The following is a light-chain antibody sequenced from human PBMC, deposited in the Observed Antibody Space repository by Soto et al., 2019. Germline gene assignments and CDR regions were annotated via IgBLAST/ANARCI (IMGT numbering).Light chain of an antibody. CDR2: EGS. CDR1: SSDVGSYNL. J-gene: IGLJ2*01. Sequence: QSALTQPASVSGSPGQSITISCSGTSSDVGSYNLVSWYQRHPGKAPKLIIYEGSKRPSGVSNRFSGSKSGNTASLTISGLQAEDEADYYCCSYARGNTFIFGVGTKVTVL. V-gene: IGLV2-23*01. CDR3: CSYARGNTFI.